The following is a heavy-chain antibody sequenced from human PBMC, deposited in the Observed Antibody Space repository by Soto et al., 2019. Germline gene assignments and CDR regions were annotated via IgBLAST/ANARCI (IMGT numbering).Heavy chain of an antibody. CDR2: ISYDGSNK. CDR1: GFSFSSYG. Sequence: QVQLVESGGGVVQPGRSLRLSCAASGFSFSSYGIHWVRQAPGKGLEWVAVISYDGSNKNYADFVKGRFTISRDNSKNTLDLQMNSLRAEDTAVYYCAKVARIYTSSNYYYYGMDVWGQGTTVTVSS. V-gene: IGHV3-30*18. J-gene: IGHJ6*02. CDR3: AKVARIYTSSNYYYYGMDV. D-gene: IGHD6-6*01.